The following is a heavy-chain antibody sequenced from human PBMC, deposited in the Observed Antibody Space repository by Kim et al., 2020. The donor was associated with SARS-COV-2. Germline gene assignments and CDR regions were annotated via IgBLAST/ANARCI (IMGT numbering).Heavy chain of an antibody. CDR1: GFTFSSYW. CDR3: ARDRSYEYTVAGTTYDY. CDR2: INSDGSST. Sequence: GGSLRLSCAASGFTFSSYWMHWVRQAPGKGLVWVSRINSDGSSTSYADSVKGRFTISRDNAKNTLYLQMNSLRAEDTAVYYCARDRSYEYTVAGTTYDYWGQGTLVTVSS. V-gene: IGHV3-74*01. J-gene: IGHJ4*02. D-gene: IGHD6-19*01.